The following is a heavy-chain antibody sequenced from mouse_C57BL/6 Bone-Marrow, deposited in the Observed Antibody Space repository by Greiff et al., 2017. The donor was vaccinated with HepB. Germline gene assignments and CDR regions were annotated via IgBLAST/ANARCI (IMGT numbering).Heavy chain of an antibody. V-gene: IGHV1-59*01. CDR2: IDPSDSYT. CDR1: GYTFTSYW. J-gene: IGHJ2*01. CDR3: ARGAITTGYYFDY. D-gene: IGHD1-2*01. Sequence: QVQLQQPGAELVRPGTSVKLSCKASGYTFTSYWMHWVKQRPVQGLEWIGVIDPSDSYTNYNQKFKGKATLTVDTSSSTAYMQLSSLTSEDSAVYYCARGAITTGYYFDYWGQGTTLTVSS.